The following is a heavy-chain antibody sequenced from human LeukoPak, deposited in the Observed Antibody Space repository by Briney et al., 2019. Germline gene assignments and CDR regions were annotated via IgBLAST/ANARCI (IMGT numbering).Heavy chain of an antibody. CDR1: GYSISSGYY. J-gene: IGHJ4*02. Sequence: SETLSLTCTVSGYSISSGYYWGWIRQPPGKGLEWIGSIYHSGSTYYNPSLKSRVTISVDTSKNQFSLKLSSVTAADTAVYYCARGQLPYYYDSSGYCFDYWGQGTLVTVSS. CDR3: ARGQLPYYYDSSGYCFDY. CDR2: IYHSGST. V-gene: IGHV4-38-2*02. D-gene: IGHD3-22*01.